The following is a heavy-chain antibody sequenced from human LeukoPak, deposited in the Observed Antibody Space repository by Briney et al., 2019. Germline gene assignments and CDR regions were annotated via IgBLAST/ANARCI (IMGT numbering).Heavy chain of an antibody. J-gene: IGHJ4*02. D-gene: IGHD6-6*01. CDR2: INHSGST. Sequence: SETLSLTCAVYGGSFSGYYWSWIRQPPGKGLEWIGEINHSGSTNYNPSLKSRVTISVDTSKNQLSLKLSSVTAADTAVYYCARIRGSIAARSAFDYWGQGTLVTVSS. CDR3: ARIRGSIAARSAFDY. CDR1: GGSFSGYY. V-gene: IGHV4-34*01.